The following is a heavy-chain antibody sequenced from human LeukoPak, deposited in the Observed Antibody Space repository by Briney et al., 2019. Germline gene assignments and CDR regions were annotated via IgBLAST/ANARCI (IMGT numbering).Heavy chain of an antibody. J-gene: IGHJ4*01. CDR3: ARVKGTYFDY. CDR1: GFPLSSYS. V-gene: IGHV3-48*01. D-gene: IGHD1-1*01. Sequence: GGSLRLSCAASGFPLSSYSINWFRQAPGKGLEWVAYISASGSNIYYVDSVVGRFTVSRDNPKSSLFLQMNSPRAEDTAVYYCARVKGTYFDYWGHGALVTVSS. CDR2: ISASGSNI.